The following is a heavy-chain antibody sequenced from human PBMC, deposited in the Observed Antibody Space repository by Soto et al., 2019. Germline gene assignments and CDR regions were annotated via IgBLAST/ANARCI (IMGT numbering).Heavy chain of an antibody. CDR2: INPSGGST. CDR3: ARDPPDVEGYYYGMDV. CDR1: GYTFTSYY. V-gene: IGHV1-46*01. J-gene: IGHJ6*02. Sequence: QVQLVQSGAEVKKPGASVKVSCKASGYTFTSYYMHWVRQAPGQGLEWMGIINPSGGSTSYAQKFQGRVTMTRDTSTSTVYMVLSSLRSEDTAVYYCARDPPDVEGYYYGMDVWGQGTTVTVSS.